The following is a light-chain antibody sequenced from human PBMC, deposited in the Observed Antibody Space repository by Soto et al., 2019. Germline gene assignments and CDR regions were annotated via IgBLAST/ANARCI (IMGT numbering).Light chain of an antibody. J-gene: IGKJ3*01. Sequence: DIQMTQSPSSLSASIGDRVSFTCQASQDISKFLNWYQHKPGQAPSLLIYDASKSHFGVPSRFSGSGSGTDFTFTISSLQPEDNGTYYCQQYENRPYTFGPGTKVDVK. CDR2: DAS. CDR3: QQYENRPYT. CDR1: QDISKF. V-gene: IGKV1-33*01.